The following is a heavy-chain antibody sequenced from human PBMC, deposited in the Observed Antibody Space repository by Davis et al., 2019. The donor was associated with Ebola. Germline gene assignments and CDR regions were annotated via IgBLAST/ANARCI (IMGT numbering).Heavy chain of an antibody. CDR2: IIPIFGTA. CDR3: ARNFVVVPAAPGAFDY. V-gene: IGHV1-69*13. D-gene: IGHD2-2*01. CDR1: GGTFSSYA. J-gene: IGHJ4*02. Sequence: SVKVSCKASGGTFSSYAISWVRQAPGQGLEWMGGIIPIFGTANYAQKFQGRVTITADESTSTAYMELSSLRSEDTAVYYCARNFVVVPAAPGAFDYWGQGTLVTVSS.